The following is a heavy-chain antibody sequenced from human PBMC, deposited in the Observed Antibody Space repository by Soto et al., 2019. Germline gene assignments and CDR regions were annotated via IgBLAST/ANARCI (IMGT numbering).Heavy chain of an antibody. CDR2: IWYDGSNK. D-gene: IGHD3-10*01. CDR1: GFTFSSYG. V-gene: IGHV3-33*01. J-gene: IGHJ6*02. CDR3: ASVGRGSGSNYYYYYGMDV. Sequence: GGSLRLSCAASGFTFSSYGMHWVRQAPGKGLEWVAVIWYDGSNKYYADSVKGRFTISRDNSKNTPYLQMNSLRAEDTAVYYCASVGRGSGSNYYYYYGMDVWGQGTTVTVSS.